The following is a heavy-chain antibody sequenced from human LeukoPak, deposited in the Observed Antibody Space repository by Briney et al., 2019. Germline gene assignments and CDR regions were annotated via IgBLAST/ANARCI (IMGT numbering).Heavy chain of an antibody. J-gene: IGHJ4*02. V-gene: IGHV4-59*08. CDR1: GGSISTYY. Sequence: SETLSLTCSVSGGSISTYYWSWIRQAPGKGLEWIGYISNSGSTNYNPSLKSRITISVDTSKNQFSLRLGSATAADMALYYCARLLYGSGGYYSGRKFYFDHWGQGSLVIVSS. D-gene: IGHD3-10*01. CDR2: ISNSGST. CDR3: ARLLYGSGGYYSGRKFYFDH.